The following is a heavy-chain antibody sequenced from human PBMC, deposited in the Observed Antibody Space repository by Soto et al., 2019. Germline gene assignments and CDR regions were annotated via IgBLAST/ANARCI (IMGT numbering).Heavy chain of an antibody. J-gene: IGHJ4*02. CDR3: ARGGAPGTVDS. D-gene: IGHD6-13*01. CDR1: GFDFSYYW. V-gene: IGHV3-7*01. Sequence: GGSLRLSCAASGFDFSYYWMNWVRQAPGKGLEWVANIKEDGSEEYYVDSVKGRFTIFRDNAKNSLYLQMYSLRADDTALYYCARGGAPGTVDSWGQGTLVTVSS. CDR2: IKEDGSEE.